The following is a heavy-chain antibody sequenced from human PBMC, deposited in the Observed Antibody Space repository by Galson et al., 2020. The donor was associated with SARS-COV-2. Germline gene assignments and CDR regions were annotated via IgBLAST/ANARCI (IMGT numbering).Heavy chain of an antibody. J-gene: IGHJ6*02. CDR3: AREASSSSLIVDYYYGMDV. D-gene: IGHD6-6*01. CDR2: IYYSGST. V-gene: IGHV4-39*07. CDR1: GGSISSSSYY. Sequence: SETLSLTCTVSGGSISSSSYYWGWIRQPPGKGLEWIGSIYYSGSTYYNPSLKSRVTISVDTSKNQFSLKLSSVTAADTAVYYCAREASSSSLIVDYYYGMDVWGQGTTVTVSS.